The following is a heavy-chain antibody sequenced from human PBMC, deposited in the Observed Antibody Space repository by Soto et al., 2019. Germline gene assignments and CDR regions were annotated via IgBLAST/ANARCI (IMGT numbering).Heavy chain of an antibody. D-gene: IGHD3-10*01. CDR1: GFTFSSYS. CDR3: SSSKYYYYSHPREWFAP. J-gene: IGHJ5*02. V-gene: IGHV3-21*01. CDR2: ISSSSSYI. Sequence: PGGSLRLSCAASGFTFSSYSMNWVRQAPGKGLEWVSSISSSSSYIYYADSVKGRFTISRDNAKNSLYLQMNSLRAEDTAVYYCSSSKYYYYSHPREWFAPPGQRTLVPVSS.